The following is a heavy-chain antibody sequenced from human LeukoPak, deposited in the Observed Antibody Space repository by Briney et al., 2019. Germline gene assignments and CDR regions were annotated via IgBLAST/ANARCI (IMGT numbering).Heavy chain of an antibody. J-gene: IGHJ4*02. CDR1: GLSFSDYG. Sequence: GGSLRLSCAASGLSFSDYGMHWVRQAPGKGLEWVAVIWSDGSNKYYADSVKGRFTISRDNSRETVDLQMNSLRVEDTAVYYCARAAGAYDNWGQGTLVTVSS. D-gene: IGHD6-13*01. V-gene: IGHV3-33*01. CDR2: IWSDGSNK. CDR3: ARAAGAYDN.